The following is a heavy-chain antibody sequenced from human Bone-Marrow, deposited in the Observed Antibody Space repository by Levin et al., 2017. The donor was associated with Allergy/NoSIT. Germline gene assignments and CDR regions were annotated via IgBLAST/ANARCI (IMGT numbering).Heavy chain of an antibody. J-gene: IGHJ4*02. CDR1: GDSVSSDSA. Sequence: SQTLSLTCAISGDSVSSDSAWNWIRQSPSRGLEWLGRTCYRSKWYNDYAVSVKSRISINPDTSQNQFSLQLNSVTPEDTAVYYCARAPSSSTWYYFDYWGQGTLVTVSS. CDR3: ARAPSSSTWYYFDY. CDR2: TCYRSKWYN. V-gene: IGHV6-1*01. D-gene: IGHD6-13*01.